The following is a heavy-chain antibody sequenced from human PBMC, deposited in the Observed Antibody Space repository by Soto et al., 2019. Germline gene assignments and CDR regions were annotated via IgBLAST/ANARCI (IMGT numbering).Heavy chain of an antibody. V-gene: IGHV3-49*04. J-gene: IGHJ3*01. Sequence: TFGDYAMSWVRQAPGKGLEWVGFIRSKAYGGTAEYAASVKGRFTISRDDSKSIAYLQMNNLKTEDTAVYFCTRDQPITPWGQGTMVTVSS. CDR3: TRDQPITP. CDR2: IRSKAYGGTA. D-gene: IGHD3-10*01. CDR1: TFGDYA.